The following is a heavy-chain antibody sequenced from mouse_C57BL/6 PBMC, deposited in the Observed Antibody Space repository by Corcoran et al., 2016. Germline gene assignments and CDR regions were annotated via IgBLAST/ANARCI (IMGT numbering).Heavy chain of an antibody. CDR3: ALYYGSSGGMDY. CDR1: GYTFTDYY. V-gene: IGHV1-26*01. J-gene: IGHJ4*01. D-gene: IGHD1-1*01. CDR2: INPNNGGT. Sequence: EVQLQQSGPELVKPGASVKISCKASGYTFTDYYMNWVKQSHGKSLEWIGDINPNNGGTSYNQKFKGKATLTVDKSSSTAYMELRSLTSEDSAVYYCALYYGSSGGMDYWGQGTSVTVSS.